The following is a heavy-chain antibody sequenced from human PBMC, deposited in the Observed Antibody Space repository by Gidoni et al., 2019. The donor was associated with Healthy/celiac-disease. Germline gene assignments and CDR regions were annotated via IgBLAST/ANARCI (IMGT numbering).Heavy chain of an antibody. V-gene: IGHV4-39*01. CDR3: ARHAPYYYDSSGYYFPTTGYGMDV. Sequence: QLQLQESGPGLVKPSETLSLTCTVSGGSISSSSYYWGWIPQPPGKGLEWIGSIYYSDSTYYNPSLKSRVTISVDTSKNQFSLKLSSVTAADTAVYYCARHAPYYYDSSGYYFPTTGYGMDVWGQGTTVTVSS. CDR1: GGSISSSSYY. J-gene: IGHJ6*02. D-gene: IGHD3-22*01. CDR2: IYYSDST.